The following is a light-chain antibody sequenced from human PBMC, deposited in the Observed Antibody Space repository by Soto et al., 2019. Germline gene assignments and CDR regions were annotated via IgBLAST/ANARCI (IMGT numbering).Light chain of an antibody. CDR3: QQYHSYSLT. V-gene: IGKV1-5*03. CDR2: KAS. Sequence: DIQMTQSPSTLSASVGDRVTITCRASQSISSWLAWYQQKPGKAPKLLIYKASSLEGGVPSRFSGSGSGTDFTLTISSVQPDAFATYYCQQYHSYSLTFGGGPKVDIK. CDR1: QSISSW. J-gene: IGKJ4*01.